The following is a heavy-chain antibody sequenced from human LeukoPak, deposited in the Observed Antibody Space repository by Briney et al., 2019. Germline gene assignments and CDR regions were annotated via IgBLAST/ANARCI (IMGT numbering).Heavy chain of an antibody. J-gene: IGHJ6*02. CDR1: GYTFTGYY. CDR2: INPNSGGT. Sequence: GASVKVSCKASGYTFTGYYMHWVRQAPGQGLEWMGRINPNSGGTNYAQKFQGRVTMTRDTSISTAYMELSRLRSDDTAVYYCARDQGDRDYYYYGMDVWGQGTTVTVSS. D-gene: IGHD3-10*01. V-gene: IGHV1-2*06. CDR3: ARDQGDRDYYYYGMDV.